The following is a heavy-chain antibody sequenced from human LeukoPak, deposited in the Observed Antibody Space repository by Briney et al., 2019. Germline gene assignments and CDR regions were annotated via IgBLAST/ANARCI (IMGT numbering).Heavy chain of an antibody. Sequence: GGSLRLSCAASGFTFSSYSMNWVRQAPGKGLEWVSSISSSSSYIYYADSVKGRFTISRDNAKNSLYLQMNSLRAEDTAVYYCARDLSVAIFYYYYYMDVWGKGTTVTVSS. J-gene: IGHJ6*03. CDR3: ARDLSVAIFYYYYYMDV. D-gene: IGHD2-21*01. CDR2: ISSSSSYI. V-gene: IGHV3-21*01. CDR1: GFTFSSYS.